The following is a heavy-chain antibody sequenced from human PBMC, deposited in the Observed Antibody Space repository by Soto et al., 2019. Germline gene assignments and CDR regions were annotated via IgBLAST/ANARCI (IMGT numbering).Heavy chain of an antibody. CDR3: SRALSFDFWSGYPSPDNYYYYGMDV. Sequence: SVKVSCKASGGTFSSYAISWVRQAPGQGLEWMGGIIPIFGTANYAQKNQGRVTITEEESTSTAYKEMRSLRSEDTAVYYCSRALSFDFWSGYPSPDNYYYYGMDVWGQGTTVTVSS. J-gene: IGHJ6*02. CDR2: IIPIFGTA. V-gene: IGHV1-69*13. D-gene: IGHD3-3*01. CDR1: GGTFSSYA.